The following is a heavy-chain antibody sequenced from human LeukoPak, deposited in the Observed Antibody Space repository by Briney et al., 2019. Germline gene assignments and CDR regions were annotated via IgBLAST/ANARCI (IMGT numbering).Heavy chain of an antibody. Sequence: GGSLRLSCAASGFTLKIYPMHWVRQAPGQGLEWLSVISHDGSDKNNADSVKGRFIISRDNSKNTIYLQLNSLRPEDTAKYYCAREGVQTRVDAFDIWGLGTMVIVSS. CDR2: ISHDGSDK. D-gene: IGHD3-10*01. CDR1: GFTLKIYP. J-gene: IGHJ3*02. CDR3: AREGVQTRVDAFDI. V-gene: IGHV3-30*04.